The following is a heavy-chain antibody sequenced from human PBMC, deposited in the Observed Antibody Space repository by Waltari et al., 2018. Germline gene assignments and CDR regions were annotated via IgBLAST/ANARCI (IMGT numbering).Heavy chain of an antibody. D-gene: IGHD1-26*01. CDR1: GFTFGDYA. Sequence: EVQLVESGGGLVQPGRSLRLSCTASGFTFGDYAMSWVRQAPGKGLEWVGFIRSKAYGGTTEYAASVKGRFTISRDDSKSIAYLQMNSLKTEDTAVYYCTRVATGPGDYWGQGTLVTVSS. J-gene: IGHJ4*02. V-gene: IGHV3-49*04. CDR2: IRSKAYGGTT. CDR3: TRVATGPGDY.